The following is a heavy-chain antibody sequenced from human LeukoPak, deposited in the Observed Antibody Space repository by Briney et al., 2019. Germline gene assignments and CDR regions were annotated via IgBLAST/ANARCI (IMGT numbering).Heavy chain of an antibody. CDR3: ASLGSFDSSDYRDY. V-gene: IGHV3-23*01. CDR1: GFTFNNYA. J-gene: IGHJ4*02. Sequence: TGGSLRLSCAASGFTFNNYAMSWVRQAPRKGLEWVSAISVSGGSTYYTDSVSGRFAISRENSKNTLYLQMNSLRAEDTALYYCASLGSFDSSDYRDYWGEGTLVTVS. CDR2: ISVSGGST. D-gene: IGHD3-22*01.